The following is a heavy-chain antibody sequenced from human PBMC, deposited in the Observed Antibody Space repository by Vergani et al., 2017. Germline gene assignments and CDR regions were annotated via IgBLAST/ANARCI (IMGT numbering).Heavy chain of an antibody. D-gene: IGHD2-21*01. Sequence: ELQLVESGGGLVQPGGSLRLSCAASGSTVSGNYMTWVSQAPGKGLEWVSHIYSGDETYYADSVKGRFTISRDNSRNTLDLLMSSLRAEDTAIYYCVREGSYCGSTTCRNPSYVYYYHMDVWGEGTTVTVSS. CDR3: VREGSYCGSTTCRNPSYVYYYHMDV. CDR1: GSTVSGNY. CDR2: IYSGDET. J-gene: IGHJ6*03. V-gene: IGHV3-66*01.